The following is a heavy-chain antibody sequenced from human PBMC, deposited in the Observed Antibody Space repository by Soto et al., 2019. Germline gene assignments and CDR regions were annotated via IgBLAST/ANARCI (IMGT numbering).Heavy chain of an antibody. CDR3: XXXXXXDXXXXXYMDV. J-gene: IGHJ6*03. CDR1: GFTFSSYA. CDR2: ISGSGGST. V-gene: IGHV3-23*01. D-gene: IGHD3-3*01. Sequence: GSLRLSCAASGFTFSSYAMSWVRQAPGXGLEWVSAISGSGGSTYYADSVKGRFTISRDNSKNTLYLQMNSLRAEDTAVYDXXXXXXXDXXXXXYMDVWGKGTTVTVSS.